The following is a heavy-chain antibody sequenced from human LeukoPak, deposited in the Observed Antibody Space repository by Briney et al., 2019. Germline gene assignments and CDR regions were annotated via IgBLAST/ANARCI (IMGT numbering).Heavy chain of an antibody. CDR2: GSESGGT. Sequence: SETLSLTCAVYGGSLNGHYWSWIRQPPGKGLEWIGEGSESGGTKFNPSLKSRVTISVDRSKNQFSLKLSSVTAADTAVYYCARVDVLRYFDWLLEGAFDIWGQGTMVTVSS. V-gene: IGHV4-34*01. J-gene: IGHJ3*02. CDR1: GGSLNGHY. D-gene: IGHD3-9*01. CDR3: ARVDVLRYFDWLLEGAFDI.